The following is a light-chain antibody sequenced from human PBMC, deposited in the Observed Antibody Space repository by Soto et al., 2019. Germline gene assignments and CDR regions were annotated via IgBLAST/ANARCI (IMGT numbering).Light chain of an antibody. CDR2: TSG. V-gene: IGKV1-39*01. CDR1: QRVTTY. J-gene: IGKJ2*01. CDR3: QQTYTTPYT. Sequence: IQMTQSPSSLSASVGDRVTITCRASQRVTTYVNWYQQKPGGAPKLLITTSGTLQRGVPSRFSCSGSGTEFTLTITTLQPGDFATYFCQQTYTTPYTFGQGTKLEI.